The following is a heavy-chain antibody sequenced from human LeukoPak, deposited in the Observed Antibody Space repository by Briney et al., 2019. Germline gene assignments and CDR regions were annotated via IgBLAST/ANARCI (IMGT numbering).Heavy chain of an antibody. Sequence: ASVKVSCKASGYTFTSYDINWVRQATGQGLEWMGWMNPNSGNTGYAQKFQGRVTMTTDTSTSTAYMELRSLRSDDTAVYYCAIRGIVGAQNPFDYWGQGTLVTVSS. V-gene: IGHV1-8*01. CDR3: AIRGIVGAQNPFDY. CDR1: GYTFTSYD. J-gene: IGHJ4*02. CDR2: MNPNSGNT. D-gene: IGHD1-26*01.